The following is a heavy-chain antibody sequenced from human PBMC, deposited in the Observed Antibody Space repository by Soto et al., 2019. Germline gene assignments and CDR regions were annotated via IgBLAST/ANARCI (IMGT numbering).Heavy chain of an antibody. CDR1: EYTFSDA. J-gene: IGHJ4*02. D-gene: IGHD1-26*01. CDR3: VKGMGWDLLRNFDY. Sequence: GGSLRLSCVVFEYTFSDAWMTWVRQAPGKGLEWVSGISGSGDSTYYADSVKGRFTISRDNSKNTLYLQTNSLRAEDTAIYYCVKGMGWDLLRNFDYWGQGTLVTVSS. CDR2: ISGSGDST. V-gene: IGHV3-23*01.